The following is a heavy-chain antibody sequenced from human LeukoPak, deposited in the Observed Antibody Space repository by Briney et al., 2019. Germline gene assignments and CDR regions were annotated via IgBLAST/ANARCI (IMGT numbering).Heavy chain of an antibody. J-gene: IGHJ5*02. D-gene: IGHD5-12*01. V-gene: IGHV1-69*06. CDR1: GGTFSSNA. CDR2: IIPIFGTA. Sequence: RASVKVSCKASGGTFSSNAISWVRQAPGQGLEWMGGIIPIFGTANYAQKFQGRVTITADKSTSTAYMELSSLRSEDTAVYYCARTPSRLGWFDPWGQGTLVTVSS. CDR3: ARTPSRLGWFDP.